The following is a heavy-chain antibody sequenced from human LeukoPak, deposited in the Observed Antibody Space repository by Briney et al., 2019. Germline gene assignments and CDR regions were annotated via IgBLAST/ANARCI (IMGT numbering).Heavy chain of an antibody. J-gene: IGHJ4*02. CDR3: ARYSGWTSFDY. V-gene: IGHV4-34*01. Sequence: PSETLSLTCAVYGGSFSGYYWSWIRQPPGKGLEWIGEINHSGSTNYNPSLKRRVTISVDTSKNQFSLKLSSVTARDTGVYYCARYSGWTSFDYWGQGTLVTVSS. CDR2: INHSGST. D-gene: IGHD5-12*01. CDR1: GGSFSGYY.